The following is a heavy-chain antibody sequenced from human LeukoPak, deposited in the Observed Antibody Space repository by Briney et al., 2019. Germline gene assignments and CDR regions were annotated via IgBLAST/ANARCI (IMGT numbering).Heavy chain of an antibody. D-gene: IGHD5-12*01. CDR1: GFTFSNYG. V-gene: IGHV3-30*02. CDR3: AREEVDIVAKHLNYYMDV. Sequence: PGGSLRLSCTASGFTFSNYGMHWVRQAPGKGLEWVAFLRYDGNNKYYADSVKGRFTISRDNSKNTLYLQMNSLRAEDTAVYYCAREEVDIVAKHLNYYMDVWGKGTTVTVSS. J-gene: IGHJ6*03. CDR2: LRYDGNNK.